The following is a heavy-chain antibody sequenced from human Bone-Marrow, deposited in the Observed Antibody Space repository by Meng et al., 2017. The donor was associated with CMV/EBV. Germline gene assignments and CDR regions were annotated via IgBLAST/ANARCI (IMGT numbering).Heavy chain of an antibody. CDR2: IYSGGSRT. Sequence: GESLKISCAASGFTFSSYATSWVRQAPGKGLEWVSVIYSGGSRTYYADSVKGRFTISRDNSKNTLYLQMNSLRAEDTAVYYCAKEPLLFGYFDDWGQGTLVTVSS. CDR3: AKEPLLFGYFDD. D-gene: IGHD3-10*01. CDR1: GFTFSSYA. J-gene: IGHJ4*02. V-gene: IGHV3-23*03.